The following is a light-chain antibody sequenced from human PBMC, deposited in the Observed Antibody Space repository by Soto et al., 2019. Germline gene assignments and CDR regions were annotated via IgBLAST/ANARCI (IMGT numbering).Light chain of an antibody. CDR2: DDS. V-gene: IGLV3-21*02. Sequence: SYDLTQPPSVSVAPGQTARITCWGNNIGSKSLHWYQQKPGQAPVLVVYDDSGRPSGIPERFSGSNSGNTATLTISRVEAGDEADYYCQVWDSSSDHYVFGTGTKVTVL. J-gene: IGLJ1*01. CDR3: QVWDSSSDHYV. CDR1: NIGSKS.